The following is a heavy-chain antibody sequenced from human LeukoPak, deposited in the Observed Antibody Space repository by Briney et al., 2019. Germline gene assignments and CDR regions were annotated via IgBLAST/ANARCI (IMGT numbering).Heavy chain of an antibody. Sequence: PSETLSLTCTVSGGSISGYYWNWIRQPAGKGLEWIGRIYSTGSINYNPSLKSRVTMSVDTSKNQFSLKLSSVTAADTAMYYCARVESTVVRFDYWGQGTLVTVPS. V-gene: IGHV4-4*07. D-gene: IGHD4-23*01. J-gene: IGHJ4*02. CDR1: GGSISGYY. CDR3: ARVESTVVRFDY. CDR2: IYSTGSI.